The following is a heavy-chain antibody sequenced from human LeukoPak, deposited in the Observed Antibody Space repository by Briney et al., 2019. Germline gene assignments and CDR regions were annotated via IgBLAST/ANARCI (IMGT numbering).Heavy chain of an antibody. CDR3: ARVPRYCSGGSCFNLYGMDV. CDR2: IYYSGST. J-gene: IGHJ6*02. Sequence: SETLSLTCTVSGGSITNTSYYWGWIRQPPGKGLEWIGYIYYSGSTNYNPSLKSRVTISVDTSKNQFSLKLSSVTAADTAVYYCARVPRYCSGGSCFNLYGMDVWGQGTTVTVSS. V-gene: IGHV4-61*05. CDR1: GGSITNTSYY. D-gene: IGHD2-15*01.